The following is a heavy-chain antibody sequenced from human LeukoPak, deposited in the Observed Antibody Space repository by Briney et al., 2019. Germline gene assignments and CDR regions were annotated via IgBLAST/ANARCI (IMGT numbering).Heavy chain of an antibody. CDR1: GGSISSYY. Sequence: PSETLSLTCTVSGGSISSYYWSWIRQPPGKGLEWIGYIYYSGSTNYNPSPKSRVTISVDTSKNQYSLKLSSVTAADTAVYYCARATTGTTNWFDPWGQGTLVTVSS. CDR3: ARATTGTTNWFDP. J-gene: IGHJ5*02. V-gene: IGHV4-59*01. D-gene: IGHD1-1*01. CDR2: IYYSGST.